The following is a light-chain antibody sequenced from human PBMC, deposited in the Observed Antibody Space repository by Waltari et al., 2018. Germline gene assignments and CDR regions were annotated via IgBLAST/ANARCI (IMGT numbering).Light chain of an antibody. CDR2: DVS. J-gene: IGLJ1*01. CDR1: SSDGGASTY. CDR3: SSFTTSTTYV. V-gene: IGLV2-14*01. Sequence: QSALTQPASVSGSPGQSTTISCAATSSDGGASTYVSWYPQHPGKAPKLTIYDVSERPSGVSNRFSGSKSGNTASLTISGLQAEDEADYYCSSFTTSTTYVFGTGTKVTVL.